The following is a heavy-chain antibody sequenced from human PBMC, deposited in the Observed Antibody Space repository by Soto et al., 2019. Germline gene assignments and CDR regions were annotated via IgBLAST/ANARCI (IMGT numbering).Heavy chain of an antibody. CDR2: TYYRSRWYN. J-gene: IGHJ6*03. V-gene: IGHV6-1*01. CDR3: AGTTSHQWYYMDV. Sequence: QVQLQESGPGLVKPSQTLSLTCAISGDSVSSNSAAWNWIRLSPSRGLEWLARTYYRSRWYNDYAVSGRSRITVNPDTSKNQFSLQLTSVPPEDTAVYYCAGTTSHQWYYMDVWGKGTTVTVSS. CDR1: GDSVSSNSAA. D-gene: IGHD1-7*01.